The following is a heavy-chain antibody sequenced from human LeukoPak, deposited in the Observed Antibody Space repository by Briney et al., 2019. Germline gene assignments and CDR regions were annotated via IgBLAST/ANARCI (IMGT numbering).Heavy chain of an antibody. D-gene: IGHD2-2*01. CDR3: AKRRYCSSTSCRTALDY. Sequence: GGSLRLSCAAPGFTVSSNYMSWVRQAPGKGLEWVSVIYSGGSTYYADSVKGRFTISRDNSKNTLYLQMNSLRAEDTAVYYCAKRRYCSSTSCRTALDYWGQGTLVTVSS. J-gene: IGHJ4*02. V-gene: IGHV3-53*01. CDR1: GFTVSSNY. CDR2: IYSGGST.